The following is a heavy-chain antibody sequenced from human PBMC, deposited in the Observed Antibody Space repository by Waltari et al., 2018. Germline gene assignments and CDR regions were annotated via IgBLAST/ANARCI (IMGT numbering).Heavy chain of an antibody. V-gene: IGHV1-24*01. CDR3: ATGGDYDEYALHYFRGLDV. CDR2: FDPEDGEG. CDR1: GKSITESP. Sequence: QVQLVQSEAEVMKPGASVKVSCKVSGKSITESPMHWVRQAPGKGLEWMGSFDPEDGEGTYAQGVLDRVTMTEDRSTNTAYMELSSLRLEDTAVYYCATGGDYDEYALHYFRGLDVWGQGTTVIVAS. D-gene: IGHD4-17*01. J-gene: IGHJ6*02.